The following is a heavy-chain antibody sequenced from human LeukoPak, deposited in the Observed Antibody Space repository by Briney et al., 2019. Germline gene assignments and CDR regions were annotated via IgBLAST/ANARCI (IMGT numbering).Heavy chain of an antibody. CDR3: ARDDIPVI. CDR2: IYSDGRR. CDR1: GFSVSDYY. V-gene: IGHV3-53*01. J-gene: IGHJ4*02. D-gene: IGHD2-15*01. Sequence: GGSLRLSCAASGFSVSDYYMNWVRQAPGKGLEWVSFIYSDGRRYYADSVKGRFTISRDNSRNTLYLQMNSLKVEDTAVYYCARDDIPVIWGQGTLVTVSS.